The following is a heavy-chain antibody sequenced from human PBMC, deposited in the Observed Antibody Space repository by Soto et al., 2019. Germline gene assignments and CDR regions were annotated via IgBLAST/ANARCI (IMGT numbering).Heavy chain of an antibody. CDR3: ARRGSNGGFKGHNDDFDL. Sequence: ASVKVSCKASGGTFSSYSISWVRQAPGQGLEWMGRIIPILGIANYAQKFQGRVTITADKSTSTAYMELSSLRSEDTAVYYCARRGSNGGFKGHNDDFDLWGQGTMVTV. D-gene: IGHD7-27*01. V-gene: IGHV1-69*02. CDR1: GGTFSSYS. CDR2: IIPILGIA. J-gene: IGHJ3*01.